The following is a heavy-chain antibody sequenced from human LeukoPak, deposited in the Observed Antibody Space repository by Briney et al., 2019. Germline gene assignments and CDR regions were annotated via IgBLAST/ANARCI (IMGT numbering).Heavy chain of an antibody. CDR1: GFTVSSNF. Sequence: GGSLRLSCAASGFTVSSNFMSWVRQAPGMGLECVSVIYSRGGTYYADSVQGRFTISRDNSKNTLYLQMNSLRAEDTAVYYCARDRWGYGENDYWGQGTLVTVSS. CDR3: ARDRWGYGENDY. J-gene: IGHJ4*02. CDR2: IYSRGGT. D-gene: IGHD4-17*01. V-gene: IGHV3-53*01.